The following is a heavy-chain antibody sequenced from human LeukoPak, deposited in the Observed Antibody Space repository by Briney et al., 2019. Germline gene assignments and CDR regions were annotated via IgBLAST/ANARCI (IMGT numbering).Heavy chain of an antibody. Sequence: GSLRLSCAASGFTFSSYGMHWVRQAPGKGLEWVAVIWYDGSNKYYADSVKGRFTISRDNSKNTLYLQMNSLRAEDTAVYYCARDGGYGDYGDVFDIWGQGTMVTVSS. CDR3: ARDGGYGDYGDVFDI. V-gene: IGHV3-33*01. CDR2: IWYDGSNK. CDR1: GFTFSSYG. J-gene: IGHJ3*02. D-gene: IGHD4-17*01.